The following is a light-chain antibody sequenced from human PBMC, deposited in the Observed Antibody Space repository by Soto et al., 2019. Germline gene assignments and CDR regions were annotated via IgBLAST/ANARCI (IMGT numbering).Light chain of an antibody. Sequence: QSVLTQSPSASASLGASVKLTCTLSSGHSNYAIAWHQQQPEKGPRYLMKLNSDGSHSKGDGIPDRFSGSSSGAERYLTISSLQSADEADYYCQTWGTGLYVVFGGGTKLTVL. V-gene: IGLV4-69*01. CDR1: SGHSNYA. CDR3: QTWGTGLYVV. CDR2: LNSDGSH. J-gene: IGLJ2*01.